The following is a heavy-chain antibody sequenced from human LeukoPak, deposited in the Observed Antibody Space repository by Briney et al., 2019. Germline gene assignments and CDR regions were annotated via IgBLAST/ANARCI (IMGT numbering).Heavy chain of an antibody. J-gene: IGHJ3*01. CDR1: GFTFSSYS. D-gene: IGHD2-15*01. V-gene: IGHV3-21*01. Sequence: PGGSLRLSCAASGFTFSSYSMNWVRQAPGKGLEWVSSISSSSSYIYYADSVKGRFTISRDNAKNSLYLQMNSLRAEDTAVYYCARVQRAMVTASHDHVNWGQGTMVTESS. CDR3: ARVQRAMVTASHDHVN. CDR2: ISSSSSYI.